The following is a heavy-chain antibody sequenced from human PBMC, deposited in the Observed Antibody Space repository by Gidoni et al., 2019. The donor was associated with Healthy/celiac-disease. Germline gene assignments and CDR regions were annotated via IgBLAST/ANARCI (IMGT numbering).Heavy chain of an antibody. D-gene: IGHD5-12*01. CDR1: GFPFSSYA. CDR2: ISGSGGST. J-gene: IGHJ6*02. V-gene: IGHV3-23*01. CDR3: ATLPSGPYGMDV. Sequence: EVQLLESGGGLVQPGGSLRLSCSASGFPFSSYAMSWVRQAPGKGLEWVSAISGSGGSTYYADSVKGRFTISRDNSKNTLYLQMNSLRAEDTAVYYCATLPSGPYGMDVWGQGTTVTVSS.